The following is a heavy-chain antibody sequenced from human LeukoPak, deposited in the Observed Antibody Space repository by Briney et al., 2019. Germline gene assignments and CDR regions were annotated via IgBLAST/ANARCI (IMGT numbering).Heavy chain of an antibody. D-gene: IGHD2/OR15-2a*01. V-gene: IGHV3-30*18. CDR2: SYEGSNQ. Sequence: SYEGSNQYYADSVRGRFTISRDNSKNTLYLQMNSLRADDTALYRCAKDPFYSFDIWGQGTEVTVSS. J-gene: IGHJ3*02. CDR3: AKDPFYSFDI.